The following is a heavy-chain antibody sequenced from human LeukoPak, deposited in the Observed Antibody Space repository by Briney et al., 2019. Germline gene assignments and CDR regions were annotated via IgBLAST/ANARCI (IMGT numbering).Heavy chain of an antibody. V-gene: IGHV1-2*06. CDR3: ALPYTKEWIQLWFDYFDY. CDR2: INPNSGGT. D-gene: IGHD5-18*01. Sequence: ASVKVSCKASGYTFTGYYMHWVRQAPGQGLEWMGRINPNSGGTNYAQKFQGRVTMTRATSISTAYMELSRLRSDDTAVYYCALPYTKEWIQLWFDYFDYWGQGTLVTVSS. J-gene: IGHJ4*02. CDR1: GYTFTGYY.